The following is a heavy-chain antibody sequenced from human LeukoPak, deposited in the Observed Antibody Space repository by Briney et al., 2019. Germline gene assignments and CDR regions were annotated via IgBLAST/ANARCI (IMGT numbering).Heavy chain of an antibody. D-gene: IGHD6-6*01. CDR1: GYTFTSYG. CDR2: ISAYNGNT. Sequence: ASVKVSRKASGYTFTSYGISWVRQAPGQGLEWMGWISAYNGNTNYAQKLQGRVTMTTDTSTSTAYMELRSLRSDDTAVYYCARDGWGRGISARLDYYYYMDVWAKGTTVTVSS. J-gene: IGHJ6*03. CDR3: ARDGWGRGISARLDYYYYMDV. V-gene: IGHV1-18*01.